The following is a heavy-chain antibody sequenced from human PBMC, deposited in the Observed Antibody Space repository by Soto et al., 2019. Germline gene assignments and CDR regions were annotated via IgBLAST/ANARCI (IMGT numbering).Heavy chain of an antibody. D-gene: IGHD2-15*01. J-gene: IGHJ6*02. Sequence: PGGSLRLSCAASGFTFSSYGMHWVRQAPGKGLEWVAVIWYDGSNKYYADSVKGRFTISRDNSKNTLYLQMNSLRVEDTAVYYSAKALGYCSGGSCYPPGYYYGMDVWGQGTTVTVSS. CDR2: IWYDGSNK. CDR1: GFTFSSYG. V-gene: IGHV3-30*02. CDR3: AKALGYCSGGSCYPPGYYYGMDV.